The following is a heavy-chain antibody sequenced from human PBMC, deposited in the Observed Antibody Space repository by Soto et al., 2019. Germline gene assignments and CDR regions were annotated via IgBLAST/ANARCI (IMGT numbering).Heavy chain of an antibody. CDR1: GFNFGPFW. Sequence: GLPLSPSCAASGFNFGPFWMHWVRQAPGKGLVWVSHINGDASTILYADSVKGRFTISRDNARSTLFLQMNGLRAEDTAVYYCVRDRGYPDSFNIWGQGTTVTVSS. CDR2: INGDASTI. V-gene: IGHV3-74*01. J-gene: IGHJ3*02. CDR3: VRDRGYPDSFNI. D-gene: IGHD3-10*01.